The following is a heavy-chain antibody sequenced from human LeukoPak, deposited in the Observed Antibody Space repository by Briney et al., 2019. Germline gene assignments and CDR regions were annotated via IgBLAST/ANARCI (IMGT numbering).Heavy chain of an antibody. Sequence: GGSLRLSCAASGFTFRSYWMSWVRQAPGKGLEWVANIKQDGSEKYYVDSVKGRFTISRDSSKNTLYLQMNRLGAEDTAVYYCARGGGGDSDFLSTYTGASLSFDYWGQGDLVTVSS. J-gene: IGHJ4*02. CDR3: ARGGGGDSDFLSTYTGASLSFDY. CDR2: IKQDGSEK. V-gene: IGHV3-7*03. CDR1: GFTFRSYW. D-gene: IGHD2-21*01.